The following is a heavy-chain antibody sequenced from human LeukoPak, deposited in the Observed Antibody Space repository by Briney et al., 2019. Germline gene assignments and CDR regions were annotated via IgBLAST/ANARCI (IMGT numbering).Heavy chain of an antibody. CDR2: IIPIFGTA. CDR3: ARRPYCGGDCYSGFDH. V-gene: IGHV1-69*13. CDR1: GGTFSSYA. Sequence: ASVKVSCKASGGTFSSYAISWVRQAPGQGLEWMGGIIPIFGTANYAQKFQGRVTITADESTSTAYMELSSLRSEDTAVYYCARRPYCGGDCYSGFDHWGQGTLVTVSS. D-gene: IGHD2-21*02. J-gene: IGHJ4*02.